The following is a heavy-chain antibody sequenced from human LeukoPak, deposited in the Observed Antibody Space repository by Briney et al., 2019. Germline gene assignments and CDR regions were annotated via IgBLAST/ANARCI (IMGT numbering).Heavy chain of an antibody. D-gene: IGHD3-22*01. J-gene: IGHJ3*02. CDR2: IHYKQNT. CDR1: GGSVISAY. V-gene: IGHV4-59*02. Sequence: PSETLSLTCTVSGGSVISAYWSWIQQPPAKRLEWIGFIHYKQNTNYNPSLQSRVTISLDTPKNQFSLYLNSVTAADTAVYYCARGYSDSRGYSNAFDIWGQGTMVIVSS. CDR3: ARGYSDSRGYSNAFDI.